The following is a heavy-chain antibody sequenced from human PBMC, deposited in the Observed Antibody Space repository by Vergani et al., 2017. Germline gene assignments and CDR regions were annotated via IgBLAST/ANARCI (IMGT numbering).Heavy chain of an antibody. V-gene: IGHV4-4*07. J-gene: IGHJ4*02. CDR2: IYTREST. D-gene: IGHD6-6*01. CDR3: AREYSSSVGFLAY. CDR1: GSPISPFY. Sequence: QVQLQESGPGLVKPSETLSLTCIVSGSPISPFYWSWIRQPAGKGLEWIGRIYTRESTNYNPSLKSRVTMSVDTSKNQFSLKLSSVTAADTAVYYCAREYSSSVGFLAYWGQGTMVTVSS.